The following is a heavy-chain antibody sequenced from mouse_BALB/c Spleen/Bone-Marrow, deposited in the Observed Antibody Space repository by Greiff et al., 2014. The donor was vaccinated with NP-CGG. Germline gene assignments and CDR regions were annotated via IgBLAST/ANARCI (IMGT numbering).Heavy chain of an antibody. CDR3: ARVYLWYFDV. V-gene: IGHV2-9*02. Sequence: VNLVESGPGLVAPSQSLSITCTVSGFSLTSYGVHWVRQPPGKGLEWLGVIWAGGSTNYNSALMSRLSISKDNSKSQGFLKMNSLQTDDTAMYYCARVYLWYFDVWGAGTTVTVSS. CDR1: GFSLTSYG. D-gene: IGHD2-3*01. J-gene: IGHJ1*01. CDR2: IWAGGST.